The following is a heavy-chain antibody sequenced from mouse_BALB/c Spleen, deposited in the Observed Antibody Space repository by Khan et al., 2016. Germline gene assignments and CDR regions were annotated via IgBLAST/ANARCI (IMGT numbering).Heavy chain of an antibody. CDR3: ATSTSCYWYAFDY. CDR1: GYSIPSHYS. J-gene: IGHJ2*01. D-gene: IGHD3-1*01. Sequence: EVQLQESGPDLVKPSQSLSLTCTVTGYSIPSHYSWHWIRHFPGNKLEWMGYIHYSGSTNYNPSPKSRISITRDTSKNQFFLQLNSVTTEDTATXYSATSTSCYWYAFDYWGQGTTLTVSS. V-gene: IGHV3-1*02. CDR2: IHYSGST.